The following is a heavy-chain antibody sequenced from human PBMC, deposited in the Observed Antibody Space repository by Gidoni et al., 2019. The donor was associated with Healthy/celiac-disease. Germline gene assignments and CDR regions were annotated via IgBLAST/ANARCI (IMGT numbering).Heavy chain of an antibody. J-gene: IGHJ4*02. CDR3: TTDPWQRVRDY. D-gene: IGHD6-6*01. Sequence: EVQLVESGGGLVKPGGSLSLSCVASGFTCSNAGLSWVRQAPGKGLEWVGRIKSKTEGGTTDYAAPVKGRFTISRDDSKNTLYLQMNSLKTEDTAVYYCTTDPWQRVRDYWGQGTLVTVSS. CDR2: IKSKTEGGTT. V-gene: IGHV3-15*01. CDR1: GFTCSNAG.